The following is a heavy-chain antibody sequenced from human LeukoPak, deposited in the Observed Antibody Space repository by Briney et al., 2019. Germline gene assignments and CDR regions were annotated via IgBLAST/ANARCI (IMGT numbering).Heavy chain of an antibody. V-gene: IGHV1-69*13. CDR1: GGTFSSYA. D-gene: IGHD2-2*01. J-gene: IGHJ3*02. CDR3: ARESGWAMTDAFDI. CDR2: IIPIFGTA. Sequence: GASVKVSCKASGGTFSSYAISWVRQALGQGLEWMGGIIPIFGTANYAQKFQGRVTITADESTSTAYMELSSLRSEDTAVYYCARESGWAMTDAFDIWGQGTMVTVSS.